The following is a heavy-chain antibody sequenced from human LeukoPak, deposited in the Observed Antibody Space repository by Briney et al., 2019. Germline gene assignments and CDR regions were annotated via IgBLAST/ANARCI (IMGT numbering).Heavy chain of an antibody. Sequence: SETLSLTCTVSGGSISSYYWSWIRQPPGKGLEWIGYIYYSGSTNYNPSLKSRVTISVDTSKNQFSLKLSSVTAADTAVYYCARGYCGGGSCYWSGTTVLVYFDCWGQGTLVTVSS. CDR3: ARGYCGGGSCYWSGTTVLVYFDC. D-gene: IGHD2-15*01. CDR1: GGSISSYY. V-gene: IGHV4-59*08. J-gene: IGHJ4*02. CDR2: IYYSGST.